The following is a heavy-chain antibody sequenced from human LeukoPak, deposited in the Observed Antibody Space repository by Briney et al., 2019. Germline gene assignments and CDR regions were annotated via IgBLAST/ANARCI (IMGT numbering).Heavy chain of an antibody. D-gene: IGHD3-3*01. CDR3: AREIFWSGYYSNLHFDY. CDR2: ISSSSSYI. Sequence: GGSLRLSCAASGFTFSSYSMNWVRQAPGKGLEWVSSISSSSSYIYYADSVKGRFTISRDNAKNSLYLQMNSLRAEDTAVYYCAREIFWSGYYSNLHFDYWGRGTLVTVSS. J-gene: IGHJ4*02. V-gene: IGHV3-21*01. CDR1: GFTFSSYS.